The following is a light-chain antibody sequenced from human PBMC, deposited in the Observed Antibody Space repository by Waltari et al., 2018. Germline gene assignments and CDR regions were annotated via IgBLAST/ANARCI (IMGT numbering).Light chain of an antibody. J-gene: IGKJ4*01. CDR2: ATS. Sequence: IQMTQSPSSLSGSVGARVTISCRASQDITNALAWYQHKLGRAPKLLIYATSKLEGGVPARFSGRGSGTTYTLTIDSLQSDDSASYFCQQYFSVPLTFGGGSKIEI. V-gene: IGKV1-NL1*01. CDR1: QDITNA. CDR3: QQYFSVPLT.